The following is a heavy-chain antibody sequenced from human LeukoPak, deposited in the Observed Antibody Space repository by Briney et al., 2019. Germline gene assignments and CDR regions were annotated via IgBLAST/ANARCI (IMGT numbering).Heavy chain of an antibody. CDR2: ISPNSGGT. J-gene: IGHJ5*02. Sequence: ASVKVSCKASGYTFTGYYMHWVRQAPGQGLEWMGRISPNSGGTNYAQKFQGRVTMTRDTSISTAYMELSSLRSDDTAVYYCAGVYSYGTWWFDPWGQGTLVTVSS. CDR1: GYTFTGYY. D-gene: IGHD5-18*01. CDR3: AGVYSYGTWWFDP. V-gene: IGHV1-2*06.